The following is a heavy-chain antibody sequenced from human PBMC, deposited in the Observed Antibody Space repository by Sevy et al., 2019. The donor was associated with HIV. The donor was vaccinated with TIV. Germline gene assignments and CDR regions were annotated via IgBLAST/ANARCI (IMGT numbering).Heavy chain of an antibody. J-gene: IGHJ4*02. CDR2: IWNDGSNK. CDR3: ASGGDFTDRSAKWDFDY. Sequence: GGSLRLSCAASGFTFSNYGMHWVRQAPGKGLEWVAVIWNDGSNKYYADSVKGRFTISRDNSKNTLYLQMNSLRVEGTAVYLCASGGDFTDRSAKWDFDYWGQGTLVTVSS. V-gene: IGHV3-33*01. CDR1: GFTFSNYG. D-gene: IGHD2-21*01.